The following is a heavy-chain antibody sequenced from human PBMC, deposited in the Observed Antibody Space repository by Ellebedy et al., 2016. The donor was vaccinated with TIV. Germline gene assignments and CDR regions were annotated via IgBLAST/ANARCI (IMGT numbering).Heavy chain of an antibody. CDR1: GASVSSRSYF. D-gene: IGHD1-20*01. CDR2: VHSSGTN. V-gene: IGHV4-39*01. CDR3: ARRTITTPIRSDPFDS. Sequence: SETLSLTXTVSGASVSSRSYFWGWIRQPPGKGLEWIGAVHSSGTNYYNPSLRSRVTVSADTSQNQFSLKLSSVTVADTAVYFCARRTITTPIRSDPFDSWGQGTLVTVSS. J-gene: IGHJ4*02.